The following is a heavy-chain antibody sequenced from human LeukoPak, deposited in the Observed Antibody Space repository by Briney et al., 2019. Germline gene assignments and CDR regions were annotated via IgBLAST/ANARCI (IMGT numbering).Heavy chain of an antibody. CDR2: ISSSSSTI. CDR3: ARGNYDFCSGYHSLYYYYYYYMDV. J-gene: IGHJ6*03. Sequence: GGSLRLSCAASGFTFSSYSMNWVRQAPGKGLEWVSYISSSSSTIYYADSVKGRFTISRDNAKNSLYLQMNSLRAEDTAVYYCARGNYDFCSGYHSLYYYYYYYMDVWGKGTTVTVSS. CDR1: GFTFSSYS. V-gene: IGHV3-48*04. D-gene: IGHD3-3*01.